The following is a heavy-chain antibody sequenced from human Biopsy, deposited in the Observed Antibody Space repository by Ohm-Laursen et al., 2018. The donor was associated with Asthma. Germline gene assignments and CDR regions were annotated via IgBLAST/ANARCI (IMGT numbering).Heavy chain of an antibody. CDR3: AKDVFPGWELRRGPDY. Sequence: SLRLSCAASGFTFSNYGMHWVRQAPGKGLDWVAVISFDGSNKNYTDSVKGRFTIPRDNSRNTPHLQMNSLRAEDTAVYYCAKDVFPGWELRRGPDYWGQGTLVTASS. CDR1: GFTFSNYG. CDR2: ISFDGSNK. D-gene: IGHD1-26*01. J-gene: IGHJ4*02. V-gene: IGHV3-30*18.